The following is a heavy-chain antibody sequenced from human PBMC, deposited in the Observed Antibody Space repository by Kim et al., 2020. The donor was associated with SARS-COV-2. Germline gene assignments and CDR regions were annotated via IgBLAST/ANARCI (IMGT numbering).Heavy chain of an antibody. CDR3: ASYSGSYCVDY. D-gene: IGHD1-26*01. Sequence: SETLSLTCTVSGGSISSSSYYWGWIRQPPGKGLEWIGSIYYSGSTYYNPSLKSRVTISVDTSKNQFSLKLSSVTAADTAVYYCASYSGSYCVDYWGQGTLVTVSS. CDR1: GGSISSSSYY. J-gene: IGHJ4*02. CDR2: IYYSGST. V-gene: IGHV4-39*07.